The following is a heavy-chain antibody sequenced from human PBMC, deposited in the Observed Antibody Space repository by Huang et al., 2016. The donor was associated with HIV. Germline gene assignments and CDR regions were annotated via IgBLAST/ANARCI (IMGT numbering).Heavy chain of an antibody. V-gene: IGHV4-39*01. CDR2: IYYSGLT. J-gene: IGHJ4*02. CDR3: ARHERWAMVRGVPQWGFDY. CDR1: GGSISSSSYY. Sequence: QLQLQESGPGLVKPSETLSLTCTVSGGSISSSSYYWGWIRQPPGKGLEWIGTIYYSGLTYDNPSLKGRVTMSVDTSKNQFSLKLSSVTAADTAVYYCARHERWAMVRGVPQWGFDYWGQGTLVTVSS. D-gene: IGHD3-10*01.